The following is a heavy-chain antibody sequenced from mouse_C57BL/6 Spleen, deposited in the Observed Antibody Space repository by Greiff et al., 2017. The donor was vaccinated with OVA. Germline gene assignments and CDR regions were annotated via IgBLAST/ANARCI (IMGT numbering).Heavy chain of an antibody. Sequence: EVQLQQSGPGLVKPSPSLSLTCSVTGYSITSGYYWNWIRQFPGNKLEWMGYISYDGSNNYNPSLKNRISITRDTSKNQFFLKLNSVTTEDTATYYCASYGNAWFAYWGQGTLVTVSA. V-gene: IGHV3-6*01. CDR2: ISYDGSN. CDR1: GYSITSGYY. J-gene: IGHJ3*01. CDR3: ASYGNAWFAY. D-gene: IGHD2-1*01.